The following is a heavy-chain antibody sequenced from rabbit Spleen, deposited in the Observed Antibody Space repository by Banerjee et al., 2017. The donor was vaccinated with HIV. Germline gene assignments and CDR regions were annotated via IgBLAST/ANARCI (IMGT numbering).Heavy chain of an antibody. CDR1: GVSFSGDSY. CDR3: ARAIVPWLGLTRLDL. V-gene: IGHV1S40*01. J-gene: IGHJ3*01. D-gene: IGHD4-1*01. CDR2: IDNGSSGFT. Sequence: QSLEESGGDLVKPGASLTLTCIASGVSFSGDSYMCWVRQAPGKGLEWIACIDNGSSGFTYFASWAKGRFTISSDNAQSTVDLKMTSLTAADTATYFCARAIVPWLGLTRLDLWGQGTLVTVS.